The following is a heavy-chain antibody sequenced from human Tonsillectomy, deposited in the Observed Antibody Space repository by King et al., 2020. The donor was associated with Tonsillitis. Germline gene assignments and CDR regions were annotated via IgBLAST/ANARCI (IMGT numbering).Heavy chain of an antibody. V-gene: IGHV3-30*02. CDR2: IRHDGSNK. Sequence: VQLVESGGGVVQPGGSLRLSCAASGFTFSNYAMHWVRQAPGKGLAWVAFIRHDGSNKYYADSVKGRFTISRDNSKNTLYLQINSLRPEDTAVYYCVGTTVTTGWFDPWGQGTLDTVSS. D-gene: IGHD4-17*01. CDR3: VGTTVTTGWFDP. J-gene: IGHJ5*02. CDR1: GFTFSNYA.